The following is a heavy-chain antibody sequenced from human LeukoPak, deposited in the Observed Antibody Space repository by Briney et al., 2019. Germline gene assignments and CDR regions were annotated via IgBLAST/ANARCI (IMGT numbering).Heavy chain of an antibody. CDR1: GFTFNDYA. V-gene: IGHV3-30-3*01. CDR2: ILHDGSNN. J-gene: IGHJ6*02. CDR3: AKDDYGMNV. Sequence: GRSLRLSCAASGFTFNDYAMHWVRQAPGKGLEWVAVILHDGSNNYYADSVKGRFTISRDNSKNTLYLQVNSLRADDTAVYYCAKDDYGMNVWAKGPRSSSP.